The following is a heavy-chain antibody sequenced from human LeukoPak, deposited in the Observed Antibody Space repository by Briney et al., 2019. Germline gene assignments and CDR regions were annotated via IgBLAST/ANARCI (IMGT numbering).Heavy chain of an antibody. Sequence: GGSLRLSCAAPGFTVSSNDMSWVRQAPGKGLEWVSVIYSGGRTFYADSVKGRFTIPRDNSKNTLYLQMNSLRAEDTAVYYCAIYDSSGYYNYWGQGTLVTVSS. CDR1: GFTVSSND. V-gene: IGHV3-53*01. J-gene: IGHJ4*02. CDR2: IYSGGRT. D-gene: IGHD3-22*01. CDR3: AIYDSSGYYNY.